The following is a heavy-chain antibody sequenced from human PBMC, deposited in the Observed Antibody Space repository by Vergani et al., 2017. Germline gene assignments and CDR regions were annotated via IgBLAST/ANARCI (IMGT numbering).Heavy chain of an antibody. CDR2: IYYSGST. CDR3: ARHSTEEWLVKVGWIDP. CDR1: VASIRSSNYY. J-gene: IGHJ5*02. D-gene: IGHD6-19*01. Sequence: QLQLQESGPGLVKPSATLSLTCSVSVASIRSSNYYWGWIRQPPGKGLEWIASIYYSGSTYYNPSLKSRVTISVDTSKNQFSLKLSSVTAADTAVYFCARHSTEEWLVKVGWIDPWGQGILVTVSS. V-gene: IGHV4-39*01.